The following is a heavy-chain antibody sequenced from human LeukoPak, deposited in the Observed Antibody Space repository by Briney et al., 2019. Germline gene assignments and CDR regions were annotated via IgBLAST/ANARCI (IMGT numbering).Heavy chain of an antibody. CDR3: ARDQRYYDSSGHLDY. CDR2: INPSGGRT. V-gene: IGHV1-46*01. CDR1: GYTFTGYY. J-gene: IGHJ4*02. Sequence: ASVKVSCKASGYTFTGYYMHWVRQAPGEGLEWMGIINPSGGRTSYAQKFQGRVTMTRDTSTSTVYMELSSLRSEDTAVYYCARDQRYYDSSGHLDYWGQGTLVTVSS. D-gene: IGHD3-22*01.